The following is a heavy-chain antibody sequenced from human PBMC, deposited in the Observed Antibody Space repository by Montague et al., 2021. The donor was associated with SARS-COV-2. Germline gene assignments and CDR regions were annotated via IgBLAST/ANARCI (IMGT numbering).Heavy chain of an antibody. CDR2: IKQDGSEK. D-gene: IGHD5-18*01. J-gene: IGHJ4*02. V-gene: IGHV3-7*01. Sequence: SLRLSCAASGFTFSSYWMSWVRQAPGKGLEWVANIKQDGSEKYYVDSVKGRFSISRDNAKNSLYLQMSSLRAEDTAMYYCTRLGWGYSDGLDYWGQETLVTVSS. CDR1: GFTFSSYW. CDR3: TRLGWGYSDGLDY.